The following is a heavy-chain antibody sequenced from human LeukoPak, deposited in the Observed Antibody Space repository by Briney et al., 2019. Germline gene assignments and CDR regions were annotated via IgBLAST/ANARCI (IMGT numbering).Heavy chain of an antibody. V-gene: IGHV1-24*01. CDR3: ATRAVRGDHFDY. D-gene: IGHD3-10*01. CDR2: FDPEDGET. CDR1: GYTLTELS. Sequence: VASVKVSCKVSGYTLTELSMHWVRQAPGKGLEWMGGFDPEDGETIYAQKFQGRVTMTEDTSTDTAYMELSSLRSEDTAVYYCATRAVRGDHFDYWGQGTLVTVSS. J-gene: IGHJ4*02.